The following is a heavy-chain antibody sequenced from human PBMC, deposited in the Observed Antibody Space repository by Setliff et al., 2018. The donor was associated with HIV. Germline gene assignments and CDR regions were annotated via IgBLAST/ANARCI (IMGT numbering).Heavy chain of an antibody. V-gene: IGHV3-23*01. D-gene: IGHD5-12*01. Sequence: PGGSLRLSCAASGFSFSNFAMNWVRQAPGKGLEWVSGISDSGGASHYADSVKGRFTISRDDSKNTVYLQMNSLRAEDTARYYCTTRLRSHFDHWGQGTVVTVSS. CDR2: ISDSGGAS. CDR1: GFSFSNFA. J-gene: IGHJ4*02. CDR3: TTRLRSHFDH.